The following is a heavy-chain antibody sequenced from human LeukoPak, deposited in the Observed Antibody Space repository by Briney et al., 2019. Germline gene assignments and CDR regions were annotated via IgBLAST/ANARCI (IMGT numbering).Heavy chain of an antibody. CDR1: GYTFTGYY. Sequence: ASVKVSCKASGYTFTGYYMHWVRQAPGQGLEWMGWINPNSGGTNYAQKFQGRVTMTRDTSISTAYMELSRLRSDDTAVYYCAREFCGSSTSCRAFGQFDPWGQGTLVTVSS. CDR3: AREFCGSSTSCRAFGQFDP. CDR2: INPNSGGT. J-gene: IGHJ5*02. V-gene: IGHV1-2*02. D-gene: IGHD2-2*01.